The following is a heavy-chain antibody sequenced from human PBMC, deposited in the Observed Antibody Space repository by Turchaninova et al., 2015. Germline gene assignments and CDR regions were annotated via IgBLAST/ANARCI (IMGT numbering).Heavy chain of an antibody. CDR1: GLTFSNYS. Sequence: EVQLVESGGGLVKPGGSLRLSCAASGLTFSNYSMNWVRQDPGKGMEWVSFISSSSVYKNYTDSLKGRFTISRDNAKNSLYMQMNSLRAEDTAVYYCARGGTKYYFDYWGQGTLVTVSS. CDR3: ARGGTKYYFDY. CDR2: ISSSSVYK. D-gene: IGHD1-1*01. V-gene: IGHV3-21*01. J-gene: IGHJ4*02.